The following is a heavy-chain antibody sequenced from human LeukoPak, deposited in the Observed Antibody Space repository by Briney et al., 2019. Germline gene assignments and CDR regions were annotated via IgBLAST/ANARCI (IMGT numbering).Heavy chain of an antibody. CDR1: GYTFTSYY. Sequence: ASVKVSCKASGYTFTSYYMHLVRQAPGQGLEWMGIINPSGGSTSYAQKFQGRVTMTRDTSTSTVYMELSSLRSEDTAVYYCATIAVAGTWDFDYWGQGTLVTVSS. D-gene: IGHD6-19*01. J-gene: IGHJ4*02. V-gene: IGHV1-46*01. CDR2: INPSGGST. CDR3: ATIAVAGTWDFDY.